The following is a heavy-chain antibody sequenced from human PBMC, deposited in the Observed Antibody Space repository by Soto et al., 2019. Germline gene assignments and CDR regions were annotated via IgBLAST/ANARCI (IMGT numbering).Heavy chain of an antibody. CDR3: AKSMSITGTDY. CDR2: IWYDGSNK. J-gene: IGHJ4*02. D-gene: IGHD1-20*01. V-gene: IGHV3-33*06. CDR1: GFTFSSYG. Sequence: PGGSLRLPCAASGFTFSSYGMHWVRQAPGKGLEWVAVIWYDGSNKYYADSVKGRFTISRDNSKNTLYLQMNSLRAEDTAVYYCAKSMSITGTDYWGQGTLVTVSS.